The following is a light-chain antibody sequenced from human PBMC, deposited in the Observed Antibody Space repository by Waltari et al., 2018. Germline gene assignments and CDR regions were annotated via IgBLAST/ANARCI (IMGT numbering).Light chain of an antibody. Sequence: QSVAISCTGTSSDIGAYYFVSWYQQYPGKVPKLIIYDINKRPSGVPDRFSGSKSANTASLTISGLQADDEADYYCCAHAGRQLHWVFGEGTKLTVL. CDR3: CAHAGRQLHWV. CDR2: DIN. V-gene: IGLV2-11*01. CDR1: SSDIGAYYF. J-gene: IGLJ3*02.